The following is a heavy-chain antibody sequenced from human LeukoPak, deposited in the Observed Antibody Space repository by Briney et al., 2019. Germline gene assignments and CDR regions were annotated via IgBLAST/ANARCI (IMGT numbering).Heavy chain of an antibody. V-gene: IGHV5-51*01. CDR3: ARRTYGSGTYYYFDS. CDR2: IYPGNSDT. CDR1: GYTFTTYW. D-gene: IGHD3-10*01. J-gene: IGHJ4*02. Sequence: EESLKISCKGSGYTFTTYWIAWVRQMPGKGLEWMGIIYPGNSDTTNSPSFQGQVTISVDKSIDTAYLQWSSLKASDTAMYYCARRTYGSGTYYYFDSWGQGTLVTVSS.